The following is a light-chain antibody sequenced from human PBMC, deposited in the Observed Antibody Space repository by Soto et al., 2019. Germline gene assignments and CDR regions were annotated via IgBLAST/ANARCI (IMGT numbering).Light chain of an antibody. V-gene: IGKV4-1*01. Sequence: DVVMTQSPDSLAVSLGERATINCKSSQSVLYSSNNKNYLAWYQQKPGQPPKLHIYWASTRESGVHDRFSGSGSRTDFTLTIVSLQAEDVAVYYCQQYYSIPLTFGGGTKVEIK. CDR3: QQYYSIPLT. CDR2: WAS. CDR1: QSVLYSSNNKNY. J-gene: IGKJ4*01.